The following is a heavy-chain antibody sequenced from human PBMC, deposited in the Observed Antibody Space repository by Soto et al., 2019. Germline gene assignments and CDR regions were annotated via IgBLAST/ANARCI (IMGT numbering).Heavy chain of an antibody. V-gene: IGHV4-61*01. J-gene: IGHJ4*02. CDR2: INHSGST. D-gene: IGHD3-22*01. CDR3: APYYYDSSGYHDY. CDR1: GGSVSSGSYY. Sequence: NPSETLSLTCTVSGGSVSSGSYYWSWIRQPPGKGLEWIGEINHSGSTNYNPSLKSRVTISVDTSKNQFSLKLSSVTAADTAVYYCAPYYYDSSGYHDYWGQGTLVTVSS.